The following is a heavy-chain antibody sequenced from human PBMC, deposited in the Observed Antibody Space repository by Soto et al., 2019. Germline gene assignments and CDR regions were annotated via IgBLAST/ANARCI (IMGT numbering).Heavy chain of an antibody. Sequence: PGGSLRLSCAASGFTFSSYEMNWVRRAPGKGLEWVSYISSSGSTIYYADSVKGRFTISRDNAKNSLYLQMNSLRAEDTAVYYCASGGFNGAGYNQVDFDYWGQGTLVTVSS. V-gene: IGHV3-48*03. J-gene: IGHJ4*02. D-gene: IGHD2-8*01. CDR2: ISSSGSTI. CDR1: GFTFSSYE. CDR3: ASGGFNGAGYNQVDFDY.